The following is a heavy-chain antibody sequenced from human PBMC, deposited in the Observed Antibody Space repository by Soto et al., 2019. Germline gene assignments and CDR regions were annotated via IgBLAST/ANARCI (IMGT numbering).Heavy chain of an antibody. Sequence: GGSLRRSCAASGFTFSSYSIHWVRQAPGRGLEWVSAITRNSDIYYADSVKGRFTISRDNSKNTLYLQMNSLRADDTAVYYCARGYYYDSSGYPAWYYYGMDVWGQGTTVTVSS. V-gene: IGHV3-21*01. CDR3: ARGYYYDSSGYPAWYYYGMDV. CDR1: GFTFSSYS. D-gene: IGHD3-22*01. J-gene: IGHJ6*02. CDR2: ITRNSDI.